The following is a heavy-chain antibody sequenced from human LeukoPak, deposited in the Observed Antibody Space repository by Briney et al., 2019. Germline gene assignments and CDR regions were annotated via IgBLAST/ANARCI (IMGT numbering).Heavy chain of an antibody. CDR1: GGSISTRNYY. V-gene: IGHV4-39*07. J-gene: IGHJ4*02. D-gene: IGHD3-10*01. CDR3: ARGGDGSGSTASGFDY. CDR2: IYYSGST. Sequence: SETLSLTCTVSGGSISTRNYYWGWIRQPPGKGLEWIGNIYYSGSTYYNPSLKSRVTISADKSKNQFSLNLNSVTAADTAVYYCARGGDGSGSTASGFDYWGQGTLVTVSS.